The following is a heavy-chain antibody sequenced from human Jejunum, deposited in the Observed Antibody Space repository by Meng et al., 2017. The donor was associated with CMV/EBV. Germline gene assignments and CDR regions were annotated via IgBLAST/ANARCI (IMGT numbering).Heavy chain of an antibody. V-gene: IGHV2-5*02. D-gene: IGHD4-11*01. CDR1: GFSLTTSGVG. Sequence: QIPLKESGPTLVKPTQTLTLTCTFSGFSLTTSGVGVGWIRQPPGKALEWLALIYWDDDKRYSPSLKSRLAITKDTSKNQVVLTVTNLDPVDTAIYYCAHRPTTGWFFDYWGQGTLVTVSS. CDR3: AHRPTTGWFFDY. CDR2: IYWDDDK. J-gene: IGHJ4*02.